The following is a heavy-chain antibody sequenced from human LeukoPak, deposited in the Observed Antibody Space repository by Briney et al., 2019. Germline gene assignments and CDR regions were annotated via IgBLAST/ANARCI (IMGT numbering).Heavy chain of an antibody. V-gene: IGHV4-34*01. Sequence: PSETLSLTCAVYGGSFSGYYWSWIRHPPGKGLEWIGETNHSGSTNYNPSLKSRVTISVDTSKNQFSLKLSSVTAADTAVYYCARLYYDSSGYRAPYYYYMDVWGKGTTVTVSS. D-gene: IGHD3-22*01. J-gene: IGHJ6*03. CDR3: ARLYYDSSGYRAPYYYYMDV. CDR1: GGSFSGYY. CDR2: TNHSGST.